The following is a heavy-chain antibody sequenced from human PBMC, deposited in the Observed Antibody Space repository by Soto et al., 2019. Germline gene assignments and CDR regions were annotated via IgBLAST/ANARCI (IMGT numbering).Heavy chain of an antibody. J-gene: IGHJ4*02. Sequence: SVKVSCKASGGTFSKNTISWVRQAPGQGLEWMGGIMPVFGRPNYAQKFQGRVTITADQYTRTAYMELSRLKSDDTAVYYCARQFDYDTSGYYYAYWGQGTQVTVSS. CDR3: ARQFDYDTSGYYYAY. D-gene: IGHD3-22*01. CDR2: IMPVFGRP. V-gene: IGHV1-69*13. CDR1: GGTFSKNT.